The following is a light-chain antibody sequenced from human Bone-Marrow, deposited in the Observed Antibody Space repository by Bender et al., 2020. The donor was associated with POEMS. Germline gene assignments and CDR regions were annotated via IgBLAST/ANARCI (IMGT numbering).Light chain of an antibody. V-gene: IGLV3-25*03. J-gene: IGLJ3*02. Sequence: SHELTQPPSVSVSPGQTARITCSGDALPDQFAYWYQQKPGQAPVLVMYKDSERPSGIPERFSGSSSGTTGTLIVSAAQAEDEADYYCQSTDNTGSYRVFGGGTKLTVL. CDR3: QSTDNTGSYRV. CDR1: ALPDQF. CDR2: KDS.